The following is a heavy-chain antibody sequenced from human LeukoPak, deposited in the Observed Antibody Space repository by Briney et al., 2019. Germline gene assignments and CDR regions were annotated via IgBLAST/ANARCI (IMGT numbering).Heavy chain of an antibody. CDR2: IYYSGST. CDR1: GGSVSSGSYY. D-gene: IGHD2-2*01. Sequence: SETLSLTCTVSGGSVSSGSYYWSWIRQPPGKGLEWIGYIYYSGSTNYNPSLKSRVTISVDTSKNQFSLKLSSVTAADTAVYYCARVGGYCSSTSCYEDYYYGMDVWGQGTTVTVSS. CDR3: ARVGGYCSSTSCYEDYYYGMDV. V-gene: IGHV4-61*01. J-gene: IGHJ6*02.